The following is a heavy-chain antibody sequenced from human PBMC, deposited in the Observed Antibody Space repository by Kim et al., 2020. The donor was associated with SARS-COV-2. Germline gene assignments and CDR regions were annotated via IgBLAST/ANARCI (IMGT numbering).Heavy chain of an antibody. J-gene: IGHJ6*01. CDR3: AKISHQSNHYYYGMDF. CDR1: GFTFGSYS. CDR2: ISRSSSYI. Sequence: GGSLRLSCAASGFTFGSYSMNWVRQAPGKGLEWVSAISRSSSYIDYADSVKGRFTISRDNAKNSLYLQMNSLRAEDTALYYCAKISHQSNHYYYGMDF. V-gene: IGHV3-21*04. D-gene: IGHD3-3*02.